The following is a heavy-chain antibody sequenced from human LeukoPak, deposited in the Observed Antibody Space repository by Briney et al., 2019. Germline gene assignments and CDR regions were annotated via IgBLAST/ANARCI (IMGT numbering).Heavy chain of an antibody. J-gene: IGHJ4*02. CDR1: GFTFDDYA. V-gene: IGHV3-9*01. CDR3: AKCLSTSCQGAFDY. D-gene: IGHD2-2*01. Sequence: GGSLRLSCAASGFTFDDYAMHWVRQAPRKGLEWVSGISCNSGRKDYADSVKGRFTISRDNAKNSLYLQMNSLRVEDTALYYCAKCLSTSCQGAFDYWGQGTLVTVSS. CDR2: ISCNSGRK.